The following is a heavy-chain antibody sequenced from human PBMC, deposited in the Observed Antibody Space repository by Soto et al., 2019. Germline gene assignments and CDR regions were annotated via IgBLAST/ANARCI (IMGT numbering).Heavy chain of an antibody. J-gene: IGHJ3*02. CDR1: CYTFTSYG. Sequence: ASVKGSCKASCYTFTSYGISWVRQAPGQGLEWMGWISAYNGNTNYAQKLQGRVTMTTDTSTSTAYMELRSLRSDDTAVYYCARSSGSYFPRAFDIWGQGTMVTVSS. CDR3: ARSSGSYFPRAFDI. D-gene: IGHD1-26*01. V-gene: IGHV1-18*04. CDR2: ISAYNGNT.